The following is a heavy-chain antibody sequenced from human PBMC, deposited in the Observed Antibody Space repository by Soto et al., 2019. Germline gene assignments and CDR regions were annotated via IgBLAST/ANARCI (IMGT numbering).Heavy chain of an antibody. V-gene: IGHV4-34*01. CDR3: ARGARYYGSGSYHNWFDP. J-gene: IGHJ5*02. CDR2: INHSGST. CDR1: GGSFSGYY. D-gene: IGHD3-10*01. Sequence: SETLSLTCAVYGGSFSGYYWSWIRQPPGKGLEWIGEINHSGSTNYNPSLKSRVTISVDTSKNQFSLKLSSVTAADTAVYYCARGARYYGSGSYHNWFDPWGQGTLVTVSS.